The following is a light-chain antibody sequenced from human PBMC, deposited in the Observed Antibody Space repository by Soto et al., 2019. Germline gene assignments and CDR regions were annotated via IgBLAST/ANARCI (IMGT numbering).Light chain of an antibody. CDR2: GNS. V-gene: IGLV1-40*01. Sequence: QSVLTQPPSVSGAPGQRVTISCAGSSSHIGATYDIHWYQQLPGAAPRLLIYGNSNRPSGVPDRFAGSKSGTSGTLDITGLQTGDEADYYCATWDGSLPGGVFGGGTK. J-gene: IGLJ3*02. CDR3: ATWDGSLPGGV. CDR1: SSHIGATYD.